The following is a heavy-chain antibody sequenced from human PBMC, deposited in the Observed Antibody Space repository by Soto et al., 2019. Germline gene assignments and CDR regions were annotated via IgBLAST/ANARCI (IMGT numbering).Heavy chain of an antibody. D-gene: IGHD2-15*01. J-gene: IGHJ4*02. CDR3: ARRVVAATPRFFDY. CDR1: GGSFSGYY. CDR2: INHSGST. V-gene: IGHV4-34*01. Sequence: SETLSLTCAVYGGSFSGYYWSWVRQPPGKGLEWIGEINHSGSTNYNPSLKSRVTISVDTSKNQFSLKLSSVTAADTAVYYCARRVVAATPRFFDYWGQGTLVTVSS.